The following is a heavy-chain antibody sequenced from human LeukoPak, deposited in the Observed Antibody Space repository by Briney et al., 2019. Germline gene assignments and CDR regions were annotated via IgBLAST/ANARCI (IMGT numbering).Heavy chain of an antibody. CDR2: ISSSSSTI. J-gene: IGHJ4*02. CDR1: GFTFSSYS. D-gene: IGHD3-9*01. Sequence: PGGSLRLSCAASGFTFSSYSMNWVRQAPGKGLEWVSYISSSSSTIYYADSVKGRFTISRDNAKNSLYLQMNSLRAEDTAVYYCARIPYYDILTGYGYFDYWGQGTLVTVSS. CDR3: ARIPYYDILTGYGYFDY. V-gene: IGHV3-48*01.